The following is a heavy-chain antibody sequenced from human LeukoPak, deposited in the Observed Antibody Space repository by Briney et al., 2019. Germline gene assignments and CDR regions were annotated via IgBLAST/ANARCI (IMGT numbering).Heavy chain of an antibody. D-gene: IGHD2-2*01. V-gene: IGHV1-69*13. Sequence: ASVKVSCKASGGTFSSYAISWVRQAPGQGLEWMGGIIPIFGTANYAQKFQGRVTITADESTSTAYMGLSSLRTEDTAVYYCARDCSSTSCYDYWGQGTLVTVSS. CDR3: ARDCSSTSCYDY. CDR1: GGTFSSYA. J-gene: IGHJ4*02. CDR2: IIPIFGTA.